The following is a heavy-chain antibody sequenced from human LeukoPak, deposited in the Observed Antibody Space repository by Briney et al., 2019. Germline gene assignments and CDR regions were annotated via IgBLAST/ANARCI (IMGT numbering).Heavy chain of an antibody. Sequence: ASVKVSCKASGYTFTSYAMHWVRQAPGQRLEWMGWINAGNGNTKYSQKLQGRVTMTTDTSTSTAYMELRSLRSDDTAVYYCARDLPPSEYFQHWGQGTLVTVSS. V-gene: IGHV1-3*01. CDR3: ARDLPPSEYFQH. J-gene: IGHJ1*01. CDR1: GYTFTSYA. CDR2: INAGNGNT.